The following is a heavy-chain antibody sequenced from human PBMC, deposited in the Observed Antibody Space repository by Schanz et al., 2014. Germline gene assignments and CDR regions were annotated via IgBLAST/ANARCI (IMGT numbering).Heavy chain of an antibody. CDR2: VGDTGTTK. J-gene: IGHJ2*01. Sequence: VQLVESGGGLVQPGGSLTLSCAASGFTFTGHWMSWVRQAPAKGLEWVAVVGDTGTTKFYADSVKGRLTVSRDNSENTVYLEFHSLRSEDTALYYCAREAKWGQWYFDLWGRGSLVTVSS. D-gene: IGHD1-26*01. CDR3: AREAKWGQWYFDL. CDR1: GFTFTGHW. V-gene: IGHV3-30*03.